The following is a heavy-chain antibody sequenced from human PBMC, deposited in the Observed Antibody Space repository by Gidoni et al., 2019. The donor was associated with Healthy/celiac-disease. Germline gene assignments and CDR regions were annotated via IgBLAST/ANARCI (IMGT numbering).Heavy chain of an antibody. CDR2: INHSGST. V-gene: IGHV4-34*01. Sequence: QVQLQQWGAGLLKPSETLSLTCAVYGGSFSGYYWSWIRQPPGKGLEWIGEINHSGSTNYNPSLKSRVTILVDTSKNQFSLKLSSVTAADTAVYYCARNGGYYYYGMDVWGQGTTVTVSS. CDR1: GGSFSGYY. D-gene: IGHD3-16*01. CDR3: ARNGGYYYYGMDV. J-gene: IGHJ6*02.